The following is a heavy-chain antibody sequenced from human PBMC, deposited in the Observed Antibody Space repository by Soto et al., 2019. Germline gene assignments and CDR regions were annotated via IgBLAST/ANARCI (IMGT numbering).Heavy chain of an antibody. CDR2: IYYSGST. J-gene: IGHJ4*02. V-gene: IGHV4-30-4*01. CDR1: GGSISSGDYY. Sequence: SETLSLTCTVSGGSISSGDYYWIWMRQAPGKGLEWIGYIYYSGSTYYTPSLKSRVTISVDTSKNQFSLKLSSVTAADTAVYSCDSSLITMIVVVPYYFDYWGQGTLVTVSS. D-gene: IGHD3-22*01. CDR3: DSSLITMIVVVPYYFDY.